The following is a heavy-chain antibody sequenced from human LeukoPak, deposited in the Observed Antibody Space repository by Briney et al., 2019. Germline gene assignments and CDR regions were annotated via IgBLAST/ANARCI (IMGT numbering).Heavy chain of an antibody. CDR2: IYPGFSET. CDR3: ARLDSSGYFA. Sequence: GESLKISCKGSGYSFTTHWIGWVRQMPGKGLEWMGIIYPGFSETRYSPSFQGQVTISADKSINTAYLQWSSLKASDTAMYYCARLDSSGYFAWGQGTLVTVSS. CDR1: GYSFTTHW. V-gene: IGHV5-51*01. J-gene: IGHJ5*02. D-gene: IGHD3-22*01.